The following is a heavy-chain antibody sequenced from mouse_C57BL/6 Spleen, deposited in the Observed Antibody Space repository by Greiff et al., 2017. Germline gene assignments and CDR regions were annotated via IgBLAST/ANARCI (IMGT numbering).Heavy chain of an antibody. J-gene: IGHJ1*03. Sequence: DVKLVESGGGLVKPGGSLKLSCAASGFTFSSYAMSWVRQTPEKRLEWVATISDGGSYTYYPDNVKGRFTISRDNAKNNLYLQMSHLKSEDTAMYYCARDPLYYGSSGWYFDVWGTGTTVTVSS. D-gene: IGHD1-1*01. CDR2: ISDGGSYT. CDR1: GFTFSSYA. V-gene: IGHV5-4*01. CDR3: ARDPLYYGSSGWYFDV.